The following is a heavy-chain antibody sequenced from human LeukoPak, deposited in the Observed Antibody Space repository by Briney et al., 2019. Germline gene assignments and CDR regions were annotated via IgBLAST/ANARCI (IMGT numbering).Heavy chain of an antibody. V-gene: IGHV1-46*01. J-gene: IGHJ6*02. CDR2: INPSGGST. D-gene: IGHD2-2*01. CDR3: ARDRGCSSTSCPLHYGMDV. Sequence: ASVKVSCKASGYTFTSYYMHWVRQAPGQGLEWMGIINPSGGSTSYAQKFQGRVTMTRDTSTSTVYMELSSLRSEDTAVYYCARDRGCSSTSCPLHYGMDVWGQGTTVTGSS. CDR1: GYTFTSYY.